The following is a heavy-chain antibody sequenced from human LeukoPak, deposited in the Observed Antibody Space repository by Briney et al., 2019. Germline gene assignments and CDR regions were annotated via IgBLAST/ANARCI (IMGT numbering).Heavy chain of an antibody. CDR1: GYTFTSYY. V-gene: IGHV1-46*01. CDR2: INPSGGST. Sequence: ASVKVSCKASGYTFTSYYMHWVRQAPGQGLEWMGIINPSGGSTSYAQKFQGRVTMTRDTSTSTVYMELSSLRSEDTAVYYCARFGGQLYDILTGEDYWGQGPLVTVSS. J-gene: IGHJ4*02. CDR3: ARFGGQLYDILTGEDY. D-gene: IGHD3-9*01.